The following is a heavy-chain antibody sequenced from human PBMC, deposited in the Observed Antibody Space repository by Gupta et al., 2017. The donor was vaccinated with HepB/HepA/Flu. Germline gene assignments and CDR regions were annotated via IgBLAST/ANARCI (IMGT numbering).Heavy chain of an antibody. CDR2: IFSDDEE. D-gene: IGHD3-10*01. Sequence: QVTLKESGPVLVKPTETLTLTCTVSGLSFSSAKMGVSWIRQPPGKPLEWLAHIFSDDEESYSPSLRNRLTVSQDTSTSQVVLTMTTMDPVDTATYFCAPDWFASNGLDPWGQGSLGTVSS. CDR3: APDWFASNGLDP. V-gene: IGHV2-26*01. J-gene: IGHJ5*02. CDR1: GLSFSSAKMG.